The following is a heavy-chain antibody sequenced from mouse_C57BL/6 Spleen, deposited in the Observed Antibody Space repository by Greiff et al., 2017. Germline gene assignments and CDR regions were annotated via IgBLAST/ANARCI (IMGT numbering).Heavy chain of an antibody. D-gene: IGHD2-2*01. CDR3: ARNGIYYGYEGDFDY. V-gene: IGHV1-55*01. CDR2: IYPGSGST. J-gene: IGHJ2*01. Sequence: QVQLQQPGAELVKPGASVKMSCKASGYTFTSYWITWVKQRPGQGLEWIGDIYPGSGSTNYNEKFKSKATLTVDTSSSTAYMQLISLTSEDSAVYYGARNGIYYGYEGDFDYWGQGTTLTVSS. CDR1: GYTFTSYW.